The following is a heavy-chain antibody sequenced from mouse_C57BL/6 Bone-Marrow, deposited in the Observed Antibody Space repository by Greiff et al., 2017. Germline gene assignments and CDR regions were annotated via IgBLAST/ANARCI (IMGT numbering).Heavy chain of an antibody. CDR2: ISDGGSYT. V-gene: IGHV5-4*01. CDR1: GFTFSSYA. J-gene: IGHJ1*03. Sequence: EVQLVESGGGLVKPGGSLKLSCAASGFTFSSYAMSWVRQTPEKRLEWVATISDGGSYTYYPDNVKGRFTISRDNAKNNLYLQMSHLKSEDTAMYYCARETTVVVHWYFDVWGTGTTVTVSS. CDR3: ARETTVVVHWYFDV. D-gene: IGHD1-1*01.